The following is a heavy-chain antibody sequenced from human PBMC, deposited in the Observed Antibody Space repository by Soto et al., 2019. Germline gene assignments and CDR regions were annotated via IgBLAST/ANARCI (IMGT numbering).Heavy chain of an antibody. Sequence: PSETLSLTCTVSGGSVSSGSYYWSWIRQPPGKGLEWIGYISYSGSTNYYPSLKSRVTISVDTSKNQFSLKLSSVTAADTAVYYCARGDPLLWFGEKVYYGMDVWGQGTTVTVSS. CDR2: ISYSGST. CDR3: ARGDPLLWFGEKVYYGMDV. J-gene: IGHJ6*02. D-gene: IGHD3-10*01. V-gene: IGHV4-61*01. CDR1: GGSVSSGSYY.